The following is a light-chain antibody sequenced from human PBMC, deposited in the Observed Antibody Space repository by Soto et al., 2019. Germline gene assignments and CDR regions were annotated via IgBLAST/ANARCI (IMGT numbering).Light chain of an antibody. Sequence: EIVLTQSPATPSSFPVDRVTLSCRASQYINTRLAWYQHRPGQAPRLLIYQTSLRAAGIPARFSASGSGTDFTLTISDVQPEDFALYYCHQRQSWPRTFGQGTKVDIK. CDR2: QTS. CDR3: HQRQSWPRT. V-gene: IGKV3-11*01. CDR1: QYINTR. J-gene: IGKJ1*01.